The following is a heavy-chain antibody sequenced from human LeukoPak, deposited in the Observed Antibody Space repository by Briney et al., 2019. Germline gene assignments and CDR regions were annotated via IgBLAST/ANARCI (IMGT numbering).Heavy chain of an antibody. CDR2: ISYDGSNK. Sequence: GGSLRLPCAASGFTFSSYAMHWVRQAPGKGLEWVAVISYDGSNKYYADSVKGRFTISRDNSKNTLYLQMNSLRAEDTAVYYCAGGYEAVDYWGQGTLVTVSS. CDR1: GFTFSSYA. V-gene: IGHV3-30-3*01. J-gene: IGHJ4*02. CDR3: AGGYEAVDY. D-gene: IGHD5-12*01.